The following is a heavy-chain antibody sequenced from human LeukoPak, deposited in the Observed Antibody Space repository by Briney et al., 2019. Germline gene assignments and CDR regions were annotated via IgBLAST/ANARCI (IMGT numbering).Heavy chain of an antibody. V-gene: IGHV3-23*01. Sequence: GGSLRLSCAASGFTFSSYGMSWVRQAPGKGLEWVSAVSSSGGTTYYADSVKGRFTISRDNSKNTLYLQMNSLRAEDTAVYYCAKVTYGSGTYGASDSWGQGTLVTVSS. J-gene: IGHJ4*02. CDR1: GFTFSSYG. CDR3: AKVTYGSGTYGASDS. CDR2: VSSSGGTT. D-gene: IGHD3-10*01.